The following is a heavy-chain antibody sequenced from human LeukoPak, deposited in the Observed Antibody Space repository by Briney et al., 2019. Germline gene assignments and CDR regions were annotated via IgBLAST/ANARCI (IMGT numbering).Heavy chain of an antibody. V-gene: IGHV3-30-3*01. CDR3: ARDASIEPYCGGDCYSDY. D-gene: IGHD2-21*01. CDR1: GFTFSSYA. Sequence: PGGSLRLSCAASGFTFSSYAMSWVRQAPGKGLEWVAVISYDGSNKYYADSVKGRFTISRDNSKNTLYLQMNSLRAEDTAVYYCARDASIEPYCGGDCYSDYWGQGTLVTVSS. CDR2: ISYDGSNK. J-gene: IGHJ4*02.